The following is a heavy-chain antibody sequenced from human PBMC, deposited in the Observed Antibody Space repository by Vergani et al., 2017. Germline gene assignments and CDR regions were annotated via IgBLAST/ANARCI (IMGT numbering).Heavy chain of an antibody. V-gene: IGHV4-34*01. J-gene: IGHJ4*02. CDR2: INHSGST. Sequence: QVQLQQWGAGLLKPSETLSLTCAVYGGSFSGYYWSWIRQPPGKGLEWIGEINHSGSTNYNPSLKSRVTISVDTSKNQFSLKLSSVTAADTAVYYCARALNYYDSSGVPGYWGQGTLVTVSS. D-gene: IGHD3-22*01. CDR1: GGSFSGYY. CDR3: ARALNYYDSSGVPGY.